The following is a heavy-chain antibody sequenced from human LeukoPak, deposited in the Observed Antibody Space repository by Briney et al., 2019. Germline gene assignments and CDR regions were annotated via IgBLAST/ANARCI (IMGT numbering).Heavy chain of an antibody. Sequence: SETLSLTCTVSNDSFSNYYWTWIRQSPGKALEWIGYVYYTDKTHYNPSLKSRVFISADTSQNQFSLKLSSVTAADTAVYYCARDGGLKAWFDPWGQGTLVTVSS. CDR2: VYYTDKT. V-gene: IGHV4-59*12. D-gene: IGHD3-16*01. J-gene: IGHJ5*02. CDR1: NDSFSNYY. CDR3: ARDGGLKAWFDP.